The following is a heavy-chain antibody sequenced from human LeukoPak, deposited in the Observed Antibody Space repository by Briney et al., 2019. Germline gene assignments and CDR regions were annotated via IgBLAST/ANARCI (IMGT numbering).Heavy chain of an antibody. V-gene: IGHV4-39*07. CDR3: ARVAPPRIAVAGIDY. J-gene: IGHJ4*02. Sequence: SETLSLTCTVSGGSISSSSYYWGWIRQPPGKGLEWIGSIYYSGSTYYNPSLKSRVTISVDTSKNQFSLKLSSVTAADTAVYYCARVAPPRIAVAGIDYWGQGTLVTVSS. CDR1: GGSISSSSYY. CDR2: IYYSGST. D-gene: IGHD6-19*01.